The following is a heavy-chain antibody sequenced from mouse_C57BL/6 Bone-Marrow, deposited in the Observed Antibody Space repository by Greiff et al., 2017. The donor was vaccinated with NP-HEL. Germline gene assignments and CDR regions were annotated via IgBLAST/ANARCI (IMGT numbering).Heavy chain of an antibody. J-gene: IGHJ3*01. D-gene: IGHD1-1*01. CDR3: TGYYGSSFAY. V-gene: IGHV5-9-1*02. Sequence: DVMLVESGEGLVKPGGSLKLSCAASGFTFSSYAMSWVRQTPEKRLEWVAYISSGGDYIYYADTVKGRFTISRDNARNTLYLQMSSLKSEDTAMYYCTGYYGSSFAYWGQGTLVTVSA. CDR1: GFTFSSYA. CDR2: ISSGGDYI.